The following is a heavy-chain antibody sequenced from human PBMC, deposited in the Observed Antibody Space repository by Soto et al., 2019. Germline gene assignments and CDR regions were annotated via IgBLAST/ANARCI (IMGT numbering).Heavy chain of an antibody. CDR1: SFTFSNAW. CDR3: TTGCSKGYYNFYA. V-gene: IGHV3-15*01. Sequence: PGGSLRLSCAASSFTFSNAWMNWVRQAPGKGLEWIGRIKGETDGGTTDYAAPVKGRFTISRDHSKDTLYLHMNSLKTEDTAVYYCTTGCSKGYYNFYAWGQGT. CDR2: IKGETDGGTT. J-gene: IGHJ4*02. D-gene: IGHD3-3*01.